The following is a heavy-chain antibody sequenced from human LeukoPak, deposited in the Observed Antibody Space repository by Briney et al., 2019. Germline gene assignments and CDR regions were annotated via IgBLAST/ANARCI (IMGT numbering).Heavy chain of an antibody. CDR1: GYSFTNYW. Sequence: GEPLKISRKGSGYSFTNYWNDWGRQSPGKGPGVMGIIYPYHSYTRYSPSFQGQVTISADKSIRTAYLQWGRLKASGTAMYYCARHGDKECIDCSSTSCYTRCDPWGQGTLVTVSS. CDR3: ARHGDKECIDCSSTSCYTRCDP. J-gene: IGHJ5*02. V-gene: IGHV5-51*01. D-gene: IGHD2-2*02. CDR2: IYPYHSYT.